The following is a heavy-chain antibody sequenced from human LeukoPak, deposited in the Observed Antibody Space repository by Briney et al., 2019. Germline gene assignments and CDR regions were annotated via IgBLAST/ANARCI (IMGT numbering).Heavy chain of an antibody. V-gene: IGHV3-23*01. Sequence: GGSLRLSCAASGFPFSTYWMSWVRQAPGKGLEWVSLIGGSGAFIEYADSVKGRFTISRDNSKNTLYLQMYSLRAEDTALYYCAKDFVGTGNFRGGDYWGQGTLVTVSS. CDR1: GFPFSTYW. D-gene: IGHD1-1*01. J-gene: IGHJ4*02. CDR2: IGGSGAFI. CDR3: AKDFVGTGNFRGGDY.